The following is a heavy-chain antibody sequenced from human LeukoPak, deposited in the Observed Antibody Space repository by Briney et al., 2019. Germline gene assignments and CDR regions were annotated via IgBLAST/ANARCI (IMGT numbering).Heavy chain of an antibody. Sequence: PGRSLRLSCAASGFTFSSYGMHWVRQAPGKGLEWVAVISYDGSNKYYADSVKGRFTISRDNSKNTLYLQMNSLRAEDTAVHYCAWGYSYGEGGFDYWGQGTLVTVSS. CDR1: GFTFSSYG. V-gene: IGHV3-30*03. CDR2: ISYDGSNK. J-gene: IGHJ4*02. CDR3: AWGYSYGEGGFDY. D-gene: IGHD5-18*01.